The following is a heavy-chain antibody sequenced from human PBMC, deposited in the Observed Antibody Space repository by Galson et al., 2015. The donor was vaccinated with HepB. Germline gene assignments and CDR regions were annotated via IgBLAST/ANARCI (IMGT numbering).Heavy chain of an antibody. D-gene: IGHD4-17*01. CDR3: ARARKTVTHFDY. V-gene: IGHV4-59*08. CDR1: GGSISSYY. Sequence: QVQLQESGPGLVKPSETLSLTCTVSGGSISSYYWSWIRQPPGKGLEWIGYIYYSGSTNYNPSLKSRVTISVDTSKNQFSLKLSSVTAADTAVYYCARARKTVTHFDYWGQGTLVTVSS. J-gene: IGHJ4*02. CDR2: IYYSGST.